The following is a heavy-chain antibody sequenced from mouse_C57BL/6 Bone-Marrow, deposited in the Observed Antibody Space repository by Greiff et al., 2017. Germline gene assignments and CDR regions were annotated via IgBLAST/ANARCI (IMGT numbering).Heavy chain of an antibody. CDR2: ILTGSGST. J-gene: IGHJ2*01. CDR1: GYTFTGYW. Sequence: QVQLQQSGAELMKPGASVKLSCKATGYTFTGYWIEWVKQRPGHGLEWIGEILTGSGSTNYNEKFKGKATFTADTSSNTAYMKLSSLTTEDSAIYYCARRDLGPYYFDYWGQGTTLTVSS. D-gene: IGHD4-1*01. CDR3: ARRDLGPYYFDY. V-gene: IGHV1-9*01.